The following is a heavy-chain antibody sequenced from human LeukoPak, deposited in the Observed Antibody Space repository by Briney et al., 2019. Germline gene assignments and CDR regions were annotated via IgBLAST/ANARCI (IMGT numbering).Heavy chain of an antibody. CDR2: ISYDGSNK. V-gene: IGHV3-30*18. CDR1: TFTLVNYG. Sequence: GGSLRLSCTASTFTLVNYGMHWVRQAPGKGLEWVAVISYDGSNKYYAVSVKGRFTISRDNSKNTLYLQMNSLRTEDTAVYYCAKERPVFGVVYGMDVWGQGTTVTVSS. CDR3: AKERPVFGVVYGMDV. D-gene: IGHD3-3*01. J-gene: IGHJ6*02.